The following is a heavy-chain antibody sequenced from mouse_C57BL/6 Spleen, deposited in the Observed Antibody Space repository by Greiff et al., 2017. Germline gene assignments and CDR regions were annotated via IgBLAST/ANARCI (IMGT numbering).Heavy chain of an antibody. V-gene: IGHV1-19*01. CDR3: GSSPYYYAMGY. CDR1: GYTFTDYY. CDR2: INPYNGGT. D-gene: IGHD1-1*01. Sequence: VQLKQSGPVLVKPGASVKMSCKASGYTFTDYYMNWVKQSHGKSLEWIGVINPYNGGTSYNQKFKGKATLTVDKSSSTAYMELNSLTSEDSAVYYCGSSPYYYAMGYWGQGTSVTVSS. J-gene: IGHJ4*01.